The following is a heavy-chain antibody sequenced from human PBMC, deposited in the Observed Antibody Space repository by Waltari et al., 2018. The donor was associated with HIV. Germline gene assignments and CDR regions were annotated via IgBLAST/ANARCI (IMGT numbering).Heavy chain of an antibody. CDR2: VYPFDADT. V-gene: IGHV5-51*03. CDR1: GYTFTNYW. CDR3: ARLFYYDTTGYINNAFDI. J-gene: IGHJ3*02. Sequence: EVQLVQSGAEVRKSGESLKISCKASGYTFTNYWIAWVRQMSGEGLEGMGIVYPFDADTRYNPSFEGQITISADKSLATAYLEWNNLNASDAAIYYCARLFYYDTTGYINNAFDIWGQGTVVTVS. D-gene: IGHD3-22*01.